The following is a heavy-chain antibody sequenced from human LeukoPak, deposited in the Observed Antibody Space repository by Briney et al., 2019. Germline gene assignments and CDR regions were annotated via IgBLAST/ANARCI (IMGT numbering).Heavy chain of an antibody. CDR3: ATRVYGDSGPFDN. J-gene: IGHJ4*02. Sequence: SETLSLTCTVSGDSINRGYWWSWVRQAPGQGLAWIGQIWHSGSTNYNPSLTTRVTISIDKSKNHFSLKLTSATAADTAVYYCATRVYGDSGPFDNWGQGILVAVSS. V-gene: IGHV4-4*02. D-gene: IGHD4-17*01. CDR2: IWHSGST. CDR1: GDSINRGYW.